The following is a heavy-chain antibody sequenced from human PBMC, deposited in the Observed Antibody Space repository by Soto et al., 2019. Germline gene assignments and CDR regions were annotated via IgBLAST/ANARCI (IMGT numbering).Heavy chain of an antibody. V-gene: IGHV4-34*01. D-gene: IGHD3-10*01. CDR2: INHSGKI. Sequence: PSETLSLTCEVYGGSPNAYYWTWIRQSPGKGLEWIGEINHSGKIHYNPSLESRLTISADTSKRQFSLTLTSVSAADAGMYYCVTSNNLFHSYYDNWGQGTLV. CDR1: GGSPNAYY. CDR3: VTSNNLFHSYYDN. J-gene: IGHJ4*02.